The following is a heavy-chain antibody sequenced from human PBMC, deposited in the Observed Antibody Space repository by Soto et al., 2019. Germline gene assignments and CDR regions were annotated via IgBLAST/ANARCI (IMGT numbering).Heavy chain of an antibody. CDR1: GDSITSDDYY. CDR2: IYYTGST. Sequence: QVQLQESGPGLLRPSQTLSLTCTVSGDSITSDDYYWTWIRQPPGKGLEWLGHIYYTGSTSYNPSLESRGSISLDTSKNQFSLRVRSVTAADTAVYYCARASVQIINSYRAVDVWGHGTSIIVSS. J-gene: IGHJ6*02. CDR3: ARASVQIINSYRAVDV. D-gene: IGHD3-10*01. V-gene: IGHV4-30-4*01.